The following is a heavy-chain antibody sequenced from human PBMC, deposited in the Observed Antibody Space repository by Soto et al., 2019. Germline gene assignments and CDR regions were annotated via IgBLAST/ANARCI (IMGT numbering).Heavy chain of an antibody. Sequence: EVQLLESGGGLVQPGGSLRLSCAASGFTFSSYAMSWVRQAPGKGLEWVSAISGSGGSTYYADSVKGRFTISRDNSQTTLYLQMNSLRAEETAVYYWATRVAPWGSGIYDDGMDVWGQGTTVTVSS. D-gene: IGHD3-10*01. CDR1: GFTFSSYA. CDR2: ISGSGGST. CDR3: ATRVAPWGSGIYDDGMDV. J-gene: IGHJ6*02. V-gene: IGHV3-23*01.